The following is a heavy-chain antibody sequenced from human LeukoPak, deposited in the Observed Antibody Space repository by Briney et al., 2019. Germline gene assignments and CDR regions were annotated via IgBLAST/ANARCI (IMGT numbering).Heavy chain of an antibody. V-gene: IGHV3-30*18. D-gene: IGHD6-19*01. Sequence: PGGSLRLSCVASGFTFSSHDMHWVRQAPGKGLEWVAVIAYDAGDRYHGDSVKGRFTISRDNSKNTLYLQMNSLRAEDTAVYYCAKDGGGWYVDYWGQGTLVTVSS. J-gene: IGHJ4*02. CDR3: AKDGGGWYVDY. CDR1: GFTFSSHD. CDR2: IAYDAGDR.